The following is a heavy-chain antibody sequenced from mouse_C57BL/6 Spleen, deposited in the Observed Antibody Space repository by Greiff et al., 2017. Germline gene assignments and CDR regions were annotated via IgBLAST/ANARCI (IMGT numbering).Heavy chain of an antibody. V-gene: IGHV5-12*01. CDR3: ARPLLTGYYAMDY. CDR1: GFTFSDYY. J-gene: IGHJ4*01. D-gene: IGHD2-10*01. CDR2: ISNGGGST. Sequence: EVQGVESGGGLVQPGGSLKLSCAASGFTFSDYYMYWVRQTPEKRLEWVAYISNGGGSTYYPDTVKGRVTISRDNAKNTLYLQMSRLKSEDTAMYYCARPLLTGYYAMDYWGQGTSVTVSS.